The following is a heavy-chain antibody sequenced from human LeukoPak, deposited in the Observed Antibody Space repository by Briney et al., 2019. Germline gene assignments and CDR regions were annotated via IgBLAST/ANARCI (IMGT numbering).Heavy chain of an antibody. D-gene: IGHD3-16*01. CDR1: GGSISSYY. J-gene: IGHJ6*03. CDR2: IYYSGST. Sequence: SETLSLTCTVSGGSISSYYWSWIRQPPGKGLEWIGYIYYSGSTNYNPSLKSRVTISVDTSKNQFSLKLSSVTAADTAVYYCARETSQKGAHYMDVWGRGTTVTISS. CDR3: ARETSQKGAHYMDV. V-gene: IGHV4-59*01.